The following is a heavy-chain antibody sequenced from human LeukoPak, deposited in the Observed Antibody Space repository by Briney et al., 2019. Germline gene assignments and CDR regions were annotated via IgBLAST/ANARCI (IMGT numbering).Heavy chain of an antibody. D-gene: IGHD2-15*01. J-gene: IGHJ6*03. Sequence: GGSLRLSCEASGFTFSSYTMNWVRQAPGKGLEWVSSISSSSSYVYYADSVKGRFTISRDNAKNSLYLQMNSLRAEDTAVYYCAKAGGTDFYYYMDVWGKGTTVTVSS. CDR3: AKAGGTDFYYYMDV. V-gene: IGHV3-21*04. CDR2: ISSSSSYV. CDR1: GFTFSSYT.